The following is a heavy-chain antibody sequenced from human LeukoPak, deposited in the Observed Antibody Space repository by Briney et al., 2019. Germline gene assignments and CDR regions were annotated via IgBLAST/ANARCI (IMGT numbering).Heavy chain of an antibody. J-gene: IGHJ3*02. CDR3: ARDGPGIAVAGSHFDAFDI. D-gene: IGHD6-19*01. CDR1: GYTFTGYY. CDR2: INPNSGGT. V-gene: IGHV1-2*02. Sequence: ASVKVSCKASGYTFTGYYMHWVRQAPGQGLEWMGWINPNSGGTNYAQKFQGRVTMTRDTSISTAYMELSRLRSDDTAVYYCARDGPGIAVAGSHFDAFDIWGQETMVTVSS.